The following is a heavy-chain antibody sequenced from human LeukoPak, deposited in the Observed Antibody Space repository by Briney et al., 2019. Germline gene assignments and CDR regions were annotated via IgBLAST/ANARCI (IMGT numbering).Heavy chain of an antibody. CDR1: GFTFSSYD. V-gene: IGHV3-23*01. D-gene: IGHD3-22*01. CDR2: NSGSGGTT. CDR3: AKAHERYYYDSSGSQRDY. J-gene: IGHJ4*02. Sequence: GGSLRLSCAASGFTFSSYDMSWVRQAPGKGLEWVLANSGSGGTTYADSVKGRFTISRDNSKDTLYLQMNSLRAEDTAVYYCAKAHERYYYDSSGSQRDYWGQGTLVTVSS.